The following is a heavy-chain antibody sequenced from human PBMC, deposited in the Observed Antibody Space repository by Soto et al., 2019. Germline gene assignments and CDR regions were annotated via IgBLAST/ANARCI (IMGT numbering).Heavy chain of an antibody. CDR3: ARVKPRIAYRDYSMEV. J-gene: IGHJ6*03. Sequence: EVVLVESGGGLVQPGGSLRLSCVASGFNFDDFAMHWVRQAPGKGLQWVSGIRWNGETPAYGDSVKGRFIISRDNARNSLYLQMNSLRPEDTAVYFCARVKPRIAYRDYSMEVWGKGTPFTVS. CDR2: IRWNGETP. CDR1: GFNFDDFA. V-gene: IGHV3-9*01. D-gene: IGHD2-21*01.